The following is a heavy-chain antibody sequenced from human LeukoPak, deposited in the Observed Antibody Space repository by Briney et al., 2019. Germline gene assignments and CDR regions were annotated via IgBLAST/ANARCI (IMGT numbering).Heavy chain of an antibody. J-gene: IGHJ3*02. V-gene: IGHV1-46*01. Sequence: ASVKVSCKASGYTFTSYYIHWVRQAPGQGLEWMGIINPSGDSTSYAQKFQGRVTMTRDMSTSTVYMELSSLRSEDTAVYYCTRSWLGVTIFGVIDYAFDIWGQGTMVIVSS. CDR3: TRSWLGVTIFGVIDYAFDI. CDR2: INPSGDST. CDR1: GYTFTSYY. D-gene: IGHD3-3*01.